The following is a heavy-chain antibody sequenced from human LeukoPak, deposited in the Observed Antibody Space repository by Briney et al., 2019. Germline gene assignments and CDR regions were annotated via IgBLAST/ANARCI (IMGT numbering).Heavy chain of an antibody. J-gene: IGHJ4*02. CDR2: ISYDGSNK. CDR3: AREGCGGDCSISSYYFDY. Sequence: GGSLRLSCAASGFTFSSCWMHWVRQAPGKGLEWVAVISYDGSNKYYADSVKGRFTISRDNSKNTLYLQMNSLRAEDTAVYYCAREGCGGDCSISSYYFDYWGQGTLVTVSS. CDR1: GFTFSSCW. V-gene: IGHV3-30*03. D-gene: IGHD2-21*02.